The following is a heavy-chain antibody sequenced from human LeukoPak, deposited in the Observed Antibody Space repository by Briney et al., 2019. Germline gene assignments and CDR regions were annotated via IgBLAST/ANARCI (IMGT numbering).Heavy chain of an antibody. CDR2: IVVGSGNT. Sequence: GASVKVSSTPSVFTFTISAMQWVRQARGQRLEWIGWIVVGSGNTNYAQKFQERVTITRDMSTSTAYMELSSLRSEDTAVYYCAAAPRSYYYYMDVWGKGTTVTVSS. CDR3: AAAPRSYYYYMDV. V-gene: IGHV1-58*02. CDR1: VFTFTISA. J-gene: IGHJ6*03.